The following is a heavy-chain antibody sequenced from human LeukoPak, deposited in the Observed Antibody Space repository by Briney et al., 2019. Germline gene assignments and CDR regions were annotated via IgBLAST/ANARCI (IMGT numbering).Heavy chain of an antibody. CDR1: GFTFDNYV. Sequence: GGSLRLSCSASGFTFDNYVMSWFRQAPGKGLEWVGFIRSNAYGGTTEYAASVTGRFTISRDDSKSIAYLQMNSLKTEDTAVYYCGHSFGFYWGQGTLVTVSS. D-gene: IGHD5-18*01. CDR3: GHSFGFY. V-gene: IGHV3-49*03. CDR2: IRSNAYGGTT. J-gene: IGHJ4*02.